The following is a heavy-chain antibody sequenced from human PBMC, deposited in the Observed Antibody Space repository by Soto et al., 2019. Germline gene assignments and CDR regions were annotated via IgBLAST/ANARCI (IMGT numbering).Heavy chain of an antibody. CDR3: ARLGLRHSVVVPYYWFDP. J-gene: IGHJ5*02. CDR1: GDSLSSGGYY. Sequence: SETLSLTCTVSGDSLSSGGYYWSWIRQHPGKGLEWIGYIYYSGSTYYNPSLKSRVTISVDTSKNQFSLKLSSVTAADTAVYYCARLGLRHSVVVPYYWFDPWGQGTLVTVSS. D-gene: IGHD2-2*01. V-gene: IGHV4-31*03. CDR2: IYYSGST.